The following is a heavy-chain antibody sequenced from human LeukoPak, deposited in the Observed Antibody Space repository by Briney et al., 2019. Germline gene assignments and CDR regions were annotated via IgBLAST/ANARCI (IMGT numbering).Heavy chain of an antibody. CDR2: IIPIFLPA. Sequence: GASXXVSCKASGGTFISYAISWVRQAPGQGVEWMGGIIPIFLPATSAQKFQGRVPITADESTSTAYMELSSLRSEDTAVYHCARAPRTYSSGWYDYWGQGTLVTVSS. CDR3: ARAPRTYSSGWYDY. D-gene: IGHD6-19*01. V-gene: IGHV1-69*01. J-gene: IGHJ4*02. CDR1: GGTFISYA.